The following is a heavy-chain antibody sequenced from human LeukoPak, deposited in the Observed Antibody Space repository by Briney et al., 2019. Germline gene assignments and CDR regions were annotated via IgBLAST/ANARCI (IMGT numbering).Heavy chain of an antibody. CDR3: ASSLWFGELSTFDY. Sequence: GASVKVSCKASGGTFSSYAISWVRQAPGQGLEWMGRIIPILGIANYAQKFQGRVTITADKSTSTAYMELSSLRSEDTAVYYCASSLWFGELSTFDYWGQGTLVTVSS. CDR1: GGTFSSYA. CDR2: IIPILGIA. V-gene: IGHV1-69*04. J-gene: IGHJ4*02. D-gene: IGHD3-10*01.